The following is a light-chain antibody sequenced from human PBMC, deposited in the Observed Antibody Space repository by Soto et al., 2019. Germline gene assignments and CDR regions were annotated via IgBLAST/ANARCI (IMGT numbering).Light chain of an antibody. CDR2: EVS. J-gene: IGLJ3*02. CDR3: NSYTSGSTRV. Sequence: QSALTQPASVSGSPGQSITISCTGTSSDIGGYNYVSWYQQHPGKAPKLMIYEVSNRPSGVSDRFSGSKSGNTASLTISGVQAEDEADYYCNSYTSGSTRVFGGGTKVTVL. CDR1: SSDIGGYNY. V-gene: IGLV2-14*01.